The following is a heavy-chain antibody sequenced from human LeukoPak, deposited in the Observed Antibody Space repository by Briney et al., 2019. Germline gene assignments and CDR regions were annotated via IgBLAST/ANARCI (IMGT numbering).Heavy chain of an antibody. CDR3: ARIPTVTSLSPHRRFDY. CDR2: ISYRGTA. Sequence: SETLSLTCSVSGGSINSGDYHWSWIRQPPGNGLEWIGYISYRGTAYYNPSLQSRLTISMDTSKDQFSLQLSSVTAADTAVYYCARIPTVTSLSPHRRFDYWGQGALVTVSS. J-gene: IGHJ4*02. CDR1: GGSINSGDYH. D-gene: IGHD4-17*01. V-gene: IGHV4-30-4*01.